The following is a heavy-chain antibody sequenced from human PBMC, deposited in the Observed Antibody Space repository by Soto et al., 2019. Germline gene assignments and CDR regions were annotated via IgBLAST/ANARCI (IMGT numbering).Heavy chain of an antibody. V-gene: IGHV3-23*01. D-gene: IGHD3-3*01. CDR2: MSGSGGTA. Sequence: EVQLLESGGGLVQPGGSLRLSCAASGFTFSSYAMSWVRQAPGKGLEWVSGMSGSGGTAYYRDSGKGRFTISRDNSKQTLYLQMNSLRAEDTALYYCAKGPNFGVENIYDYWGQGTLVTVSS. CDR1: GFTFSSYA. CDR3: AKGPNFGVENIYDY. J-gene: IGHJ4*02.